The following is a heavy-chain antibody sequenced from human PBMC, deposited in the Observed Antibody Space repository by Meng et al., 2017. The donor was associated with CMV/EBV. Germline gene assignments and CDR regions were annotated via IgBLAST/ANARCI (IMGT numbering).Heavy chain of an antibody. Sequence: GGSLRLSCAASGFTFSNAWMSWVRQAPGKGLEWVSYISSRGDIIHYADSVKGRFTLSRDNAKNSLYQQMNSLRAEDTAMYYCVFPKGGRGDDAFDIWGQGTMVT. J-gene: IGHJ3*02. CDR3: VFPKGGRGDDAFDI. D-gene: IGHD7-27*01. CDR1: GFTFSNAW. CDR2: ISSRGDII. V-gene: IGHV3-11*04.